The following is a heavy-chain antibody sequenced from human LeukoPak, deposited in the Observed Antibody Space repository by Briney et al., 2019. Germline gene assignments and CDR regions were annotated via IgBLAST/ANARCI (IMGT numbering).Heavy chain of an antibody. Sequence: SQTLSLTCTVSGGSISSGGYYWSWIRQHPGKGLEWIGYIYYSGSTYYNPSLKSRVTISVDTSKNQFSLKLSSVTAADTAVYYCAIFNLDDRDNYYYEGDAFDIWGQGTMVTVSS. D-gene: IGHD3-22*01. CDR2: IYYSGST. CDR3: AIFNLDDRDNYYYEGDAFDI. CDR1: GGSISSGGYY. J-gene: IGHJ3*02. V-gene: IGHV4-31*03.